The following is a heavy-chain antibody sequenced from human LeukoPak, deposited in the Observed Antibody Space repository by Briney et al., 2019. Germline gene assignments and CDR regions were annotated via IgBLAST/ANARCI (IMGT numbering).Heavy chain of an antibody. CDR1: GGSFSGYY. CDR3: ARGPSQRSTMIVVVIKGFDI. Sequence: PSETLSLTCAVYGGSFSGYYWSRIRQPPGKGLEWIGEINHSGSTNYNPSLKSRVTISVDTSKNQFSLKLSSVTAADTAVYYCARGPSQRSTMIVVVIKGFDIWGQGTMVTVSS. J-gene: IGHJ3*02. V-gene: IGHV4-34*01. CDR2: INHSGST. D-gene: IGHD3-22*01.